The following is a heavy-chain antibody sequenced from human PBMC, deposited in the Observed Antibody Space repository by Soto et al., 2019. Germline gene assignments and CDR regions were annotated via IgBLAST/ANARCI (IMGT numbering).Heavy chain of an antibody. CDR3: AREVFGDSSGYYSYYYYYGMDV. J-gene: IGHJ6*02. D-gene: IGHD3-22*01. V-gene: IGHV3-21*01. CDR2: SSSSSSCI. Sequence: GGSLRLSCAASGFTFSSYSMNCVRQAPGKGLEGVSSSSSSSSCIYYADSVKGRFTISRDNAKHSLYLQMNSLRAEDTAVYYCAREVFGDSSGYYSYYYYYGMDVWGQGNTVTVSS. CDR1: GFTFSSYS.